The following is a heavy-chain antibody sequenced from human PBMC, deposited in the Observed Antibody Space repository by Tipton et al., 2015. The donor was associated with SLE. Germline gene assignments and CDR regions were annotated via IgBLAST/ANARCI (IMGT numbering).Heavy chain of an antibody. CDR1: GGSISSYY. CDR2: IYTSGST. Sequence: TLSLTCTVSGGSISSYYWSWIRQPAGKGLEWIGRIYTSGSTNYNPSLKRRVTISVDTSKNQFSLKLSSVTAADTAVYYCARHAPPGINFDYWGQGTLVTVSS. V-gene: IGHV4-4*07. J-gene: IGHJ4*02. D-gene: IGHD2-2*01. CDR3: ARHAPPGINFDY.